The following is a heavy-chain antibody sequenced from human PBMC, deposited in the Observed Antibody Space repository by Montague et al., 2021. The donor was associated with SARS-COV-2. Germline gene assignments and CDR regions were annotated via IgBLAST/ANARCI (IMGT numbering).Heavy chain of an antibody. CDR3: AKWTTITFGSGSHPYGMDV. CDR1: GFTFDDCA. D-gene: IGHD3-10*01. Sequence: SLRLSCAASGFTFDDCAMHWVRQAPGKGLEWVSGISWNSGSVGYADSVKGRFTISRDNAKNSLYLQVNSLRAEDTALYYCAKWTTITFGSGSHPYGMDVWGQGTTVTVSS. J-gene: IGHJ6*02. V-gene: IGHV3-9*01. CDR2: ISWNSGSV.